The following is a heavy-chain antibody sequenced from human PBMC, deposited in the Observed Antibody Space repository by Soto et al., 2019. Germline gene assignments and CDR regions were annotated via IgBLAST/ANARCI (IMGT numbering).Heavy chain of an antibody. D-gene: IGHD3-22*01. CDR2: ISGSGGST. V-gene: IGHV3-23*01. CDR3: AKLYYDSSGYYYRHFQH. J-gene: IGHJ1*01. Sequence: PGGSLRLSCAASGFTFSSYAMSWVRQAPGKGLEWVSAISGSGGSTYYADSVKGRFTISRDNSKNTLYLQMNSLRAEDTAVYYCAKLYYDSSGYYYRHFQHWGQGTLVTVSS. CDR1: GFTFSSYA.